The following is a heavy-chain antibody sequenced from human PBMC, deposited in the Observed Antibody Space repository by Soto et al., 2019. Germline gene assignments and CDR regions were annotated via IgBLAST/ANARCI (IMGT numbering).Heavy chain of an antibody. J-gene: IGHJ3*01. CDR2: LYDVDGS. CDR3: ATWHEREHAYDV. CDR1: GLTVSGQKY. V-gene: IGHV3-53*01. Sequence: DVQLVESGGGLMQPGESLRLSCAASGLTVSGQKYVAWVRQAPWKGLEWVSALYDVDGSFYADSVKGRFTTSSDSSKTTVYLQMNGLRPDDTAVYYCATWHEREHAYDVWGQGTTVTVSS. D-gene: IGHD1-1*01.